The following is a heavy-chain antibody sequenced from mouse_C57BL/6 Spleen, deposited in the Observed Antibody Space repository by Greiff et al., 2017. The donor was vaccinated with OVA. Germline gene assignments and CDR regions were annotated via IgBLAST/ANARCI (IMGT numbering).Heavy chain of an antibody. V-gene: IGHV5-17*01. Sequence: EVMLVESGGGLVKPGGSLKLSCAASGFTFSDYGMHWVRQAPEKGLEWVAYISSGSSTIYYADTVKGRFTFSRDNAKNTLFLQMTSLRSEDTAMYYCARTGLDDWYFDVWGTGTTVTVSS. CDR3: ARTGLDDWYFDV. D-gene: IGHD3-1*01. J-gene: IGHJ1*03. CDR1: GFTFSDYG. CDR2: ISSGSSTI.